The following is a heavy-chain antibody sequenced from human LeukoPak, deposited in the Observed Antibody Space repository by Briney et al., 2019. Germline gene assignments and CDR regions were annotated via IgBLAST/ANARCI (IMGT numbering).Heavy chain of an antibody. D-gene: IGHD3-10*01. CDR3: ARDGLDKLLWFGGTISEDFDY. CDR2: ISYDGSNK. J-gene: IGHJ4*02. V-gene: IGHV3-30*04. Sequence: GRSLRLSCAASGFTFSSYAMHWVRQAPGKGLEWVAVISYDGSNKYYADSVKGRFTISRDNAKNSLYLQMNSLRAEDTAVYYCARDGLDKLLWFGGTISEDFDYWGQGTLVTVSS. CDR1: GFTFSSYA.